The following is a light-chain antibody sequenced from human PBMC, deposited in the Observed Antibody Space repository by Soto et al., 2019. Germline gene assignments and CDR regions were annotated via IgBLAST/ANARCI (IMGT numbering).Light chain of an antibody. CDR1: QSLLHSNGYNY. Sequence: DVVMTQSPLSLPVTPGEQASISCRSSQSLLHSNGYNYLDRYLQKPGQSPQLLIYLSSDRESGVPDSFSSSGVGTDITLKSSRVEGDDVGGYYFMHALHPPQTFGQGTKVKIK. CDR3: MHALHPPQT. CDR2: LSS. J-gene: IGKJ1*01. V-gene: IGKV2-28*01.